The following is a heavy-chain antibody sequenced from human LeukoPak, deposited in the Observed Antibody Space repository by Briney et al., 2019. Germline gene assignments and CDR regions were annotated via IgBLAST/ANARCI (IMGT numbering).Heavy chain of an antibody. V-gene: IGHV4-4*09. Sequence: SETLSLTCAVSGDSITNFYWSWIRQPPGKGLEWIGYIYASGNTNYNPSLKSRVTVSLDTSKNQFSLKLSSVTAADTAVYYCARRTWGVYYFDYWGQGTLVTVSS. CDR1: GDSITNFY. D-gene: IGHD3-10*01. J-gene: IGHJ4*02. CDR3: ARRTWGVYYFDY. CDR2: IYASGNT.